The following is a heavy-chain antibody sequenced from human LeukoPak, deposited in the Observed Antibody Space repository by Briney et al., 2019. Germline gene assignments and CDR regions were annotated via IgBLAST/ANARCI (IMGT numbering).Heavy chain of an antibody. D-gene: IGHD6-13*01. Sequence: EGSLRLSRAASGFTFSSYAMSWVRQAPGKGLEWVSVIYSGGSTYYADSVKGRFTISRDDSKNTLYLQLNSLRAEDTAVYYCAIATAGTNYYFDYWGQGTLVTVSS. CDR3: AIATAGTNYYFDY. CDR2: IYSGGST. CDR1: GFTFSSYA. J-gene: IGHJ4*02. V-gene: IGHV3-66*01.